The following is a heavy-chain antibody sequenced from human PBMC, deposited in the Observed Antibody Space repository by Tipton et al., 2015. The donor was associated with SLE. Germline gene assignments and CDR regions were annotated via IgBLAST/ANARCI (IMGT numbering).Heavy chain of an antibody. J-gene: IGHJ4*02. CDR2: IYPGDSDT. V-gene: IGHV5-51*03. CDR1: GYSFTSYW. Sequence: QLVQSGAEVKRPGESLKISCKGSGYSFTSYWIGWVRQMPGKGLEWMGIIYPGDSDTRYSPSFQGQVTISADKSISTAYLQWSSLKASDTAMYYCARLDQSADWGEGYFDYWGQGTLVTVSS. D-gene: IGHD7-27*01. CDR3: ARLDQSADWGEGYFDY.